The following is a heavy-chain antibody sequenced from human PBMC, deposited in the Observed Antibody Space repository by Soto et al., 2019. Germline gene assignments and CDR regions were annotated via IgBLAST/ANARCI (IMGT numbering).Heavy chain of an antibody. J-gene: IGHJ4*02. Sequence: GSLRLSCAASGFTFSTYWMSWVRQAPGKGPEWVANIKGDGSEKNYGDSVKGRFTVSRDNAKNSPYLQMNSLGVEDTAVYYCARAYSYSYYWGQGAQVTVSS. D-gene: IGHD4-4*01. V-gene: IGHV3-7*04. CDR1: GFTFSTYW. CDR2: IKGDGSEK. CDR3: ARAYSYSYY.